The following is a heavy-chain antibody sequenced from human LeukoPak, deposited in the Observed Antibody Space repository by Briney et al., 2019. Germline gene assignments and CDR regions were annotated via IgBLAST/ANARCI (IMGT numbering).Heavy chain of an antibody. CDR2: ISSSGSTI. J-gene: IGHJ4*02. Sequence: GGSLRLSCAASGFTSSDYYMSWIRQAPGKGLEWVSYISSSGSTIFYADFVKGRFTISRDNAKNSLYLQMNSLRAEDTAVYYCARAWGDYSCSSTSCYALDYWGQGTLVTVSS. CDR3: ARAWGDYSCSSTSCYALDY. CDR1: GFTSSDYY. D-gene: IGHD2-2*01. V-gene: IGHV3-11*01.